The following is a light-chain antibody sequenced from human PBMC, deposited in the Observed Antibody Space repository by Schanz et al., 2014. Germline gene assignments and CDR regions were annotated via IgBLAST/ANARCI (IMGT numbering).Light chain of an antibody. J-gene: IGLJ3*02. V-gene: IGLV2-14*01. CDR3: SSYTTTSTWV. CDR1: SSDVGAYKY. CDR2: DVS. Sequence: QSALTQPASVSGSPGQSITISCTGTSSDVGAYKYVSWYQQYPDKAPKVMIYDVSNRPSGISNRFSGSKSGNTASLTISGLQAEDEADYYCSSYTTTSTWVFGGGTKLTVL.